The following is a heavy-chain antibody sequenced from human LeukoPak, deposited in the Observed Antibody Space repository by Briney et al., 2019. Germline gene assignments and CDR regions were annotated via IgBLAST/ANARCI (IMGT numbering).Heavy chain of an antibody. CDR1: GFTFSSYW. J-gene: IGHJ6*03. CDR3: ARGLKLRYFDWLPPDTYYYYMDV. CDR2: IKQDGSEK. D-gene: IGHD3-9*01. Sequence: GGSLRLSCAASGFTFSSYWMSWVRQAPGKGLEWVANIKQDGSEKYYVDSVKGRFTISRDNAKNSLYLQMNSLRAEDTAVYYCARGLKLRYFDWLPPDTYYYYMDVWGKGTTVTISS. V-gene: IGHV3-7*01.